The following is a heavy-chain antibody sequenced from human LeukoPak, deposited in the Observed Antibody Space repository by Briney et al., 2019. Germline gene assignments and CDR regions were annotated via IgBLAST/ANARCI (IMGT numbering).Heavy chain of an antibody. V-gene: IGHV1-2*02. CDR3: ARDRPQQLAYLDY. Sequence: ASVKVSCKASGYTFTGYYMHWVRQAPGQGLEWMGWINPNSGGTNYAQKFQGRVTMTRDTSISTAYMELRSLRSDDTAVYYCARDRPQQLAYLDYWGQGTLVTVSS. CDR1: GYTFTGYY. D-gene: IGHD6-13*01. J-gene: IGHJ4*02. CDR2: INPNSGGT.